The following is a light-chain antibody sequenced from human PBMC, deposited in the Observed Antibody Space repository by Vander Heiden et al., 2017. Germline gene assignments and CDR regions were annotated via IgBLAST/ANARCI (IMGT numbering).Light chain of an antibody. CDR1: SGHSRYA. CDR3: KTRGTGGV. V-gene: IGLV4-69*01. Sequence: LVLTQSPSASASLGASVKLTCTLSSGHSRYAIEWHQQQPEKGPRYLMKLNSDGSHSRGDGIPDRFSGSTSGAERYLTISSLQSEDEADYYCKTRGTGGVFGGGTKLTVL. CDR2: LNSDGSH. J-gene: IGLJ3*02.